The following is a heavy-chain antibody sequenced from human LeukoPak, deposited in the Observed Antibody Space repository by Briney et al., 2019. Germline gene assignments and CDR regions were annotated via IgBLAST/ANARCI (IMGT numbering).Heavy chain of an antibody. CDR2: INSNGGST. D-gene: IGHD3-10*01. V-gene: IGHV3-23*01. J-gene: IGHJ4*02. CDR1: GFTFASYA. CDR3: AKYLYTSGSFYDY. Sequence: GGSLRLSCAASGFTFASYAMTWVRQAPGKGLEWVSAINSNGGSTCYADSVKGRFTISRDNSKNMLFLQMNSLRAEDTALYYCAKYLYTSGSFYDYWGQGTLVTVSS.